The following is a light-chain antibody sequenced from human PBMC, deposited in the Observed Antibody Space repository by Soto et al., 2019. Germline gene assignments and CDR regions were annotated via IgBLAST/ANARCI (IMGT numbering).Light chain of an antibody. CDR3: QQYGDSPLT. Sequence: EVVLTQSPGTLSLSPGERATLSCRASQNVYINSLAWYQQKPGQTPRLLIYGASTRADAIPDRFSGSGSGADFALSIDGLEPEDFEIYYCQQYGDSPLTLAPGTKVDIK. CDR1: QNVYINS. CDR2: GAS. J-gene: IGKJ3*01. V-gene: IGKV3-20*01.